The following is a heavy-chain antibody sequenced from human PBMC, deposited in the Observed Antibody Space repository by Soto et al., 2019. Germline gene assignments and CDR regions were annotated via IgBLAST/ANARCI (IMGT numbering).Heavy chain of an antibody. CDR3: ARMGYCTDGSCYGLSVDFDY. Sequence: ELQVVESGGGLVQPGGSLRLSCAASGFPFSTYWMSWVRQAPGKGLGWVANINQGGIEQYYVDSVKGRVTISRDDGKNFLYLQLNSLRAEDTAVYYCARMGYCTDGSCYGLSVDFDYWGRGNLVTGSS. J-gene: IGHJ4*02. CDR2: INQGGIEQ. CDR1: GFPFSTYW. D-gene: IGHD2-15*01. V-gene: IGHV3-7*01.